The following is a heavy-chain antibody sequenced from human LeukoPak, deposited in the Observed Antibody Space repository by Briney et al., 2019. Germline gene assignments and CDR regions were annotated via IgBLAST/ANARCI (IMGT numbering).Heavy chain of an antibody. J-gene: IGHJ6*03. Sequence: SSVKVSCKASGGTFSSYAISWVRQAPGQGLEWMGGIIPIFGTANYAQKFQGRVTITTDESTSTAYMELSSLRSEDTAVYYCARGKYGRTNRKQYYYYYYMDVWGNGTTVTVSS. CDR2: IIPIFGTA. CDR3: ARGKYGRTNRKQYYYYYYMDV. D-gene: IGHD4-17*01. CDR1: GGTFSSYA. V-gene: IGHV1-69*05.